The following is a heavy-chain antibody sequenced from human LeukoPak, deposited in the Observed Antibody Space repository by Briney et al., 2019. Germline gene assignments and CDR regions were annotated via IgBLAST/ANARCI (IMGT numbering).Heavy chain of an antibody. D-gene: IGHD2-21*02. V-gene: IGHV3-15*01. CDR3: TTDHIVVVTAIDNY. CDR2: IKSKTDGGTT. CDR1: GFTFSNAW. Sequence: GGSLRLSCAASGFTFSNAWMSWVRQAPGKGLEWVGRIKSKTDGGTTDYAAPVKGRFTISRDDSKNTLYLQMNSLKTEDTAVYYCTTDHIVVVTAIDNYWGQGTLVTVSS. J-gene: IGHJ4*02.